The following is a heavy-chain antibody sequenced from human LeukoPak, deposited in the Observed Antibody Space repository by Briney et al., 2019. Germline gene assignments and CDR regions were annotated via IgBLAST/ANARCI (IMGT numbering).Heavy chain of an antibody. CDR2: ISSSGSTI. CDR3: ARGGEMATRTKAFDI. V-gene: IGHV3-11*01. D-gene: IGHD5-24*01. Sequence: GGSLRLSCAASGFTFSDYYMCWIRQAPGKGLEWVSYISSSGSTIYYADSVKGRFTISRDNAKNSLYLQMNSLRAEDTAVYYCARGGEMATRTKAFDIWGQGTMVTVSS. J-gene: IGHJ3*02. CDR1: GFTFSDYY.